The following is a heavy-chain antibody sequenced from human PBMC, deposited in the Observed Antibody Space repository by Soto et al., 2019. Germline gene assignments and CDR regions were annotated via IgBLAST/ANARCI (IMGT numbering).Heavy chain of an antibody. D-gene: IGHD6-13*01. V-gene: IGHV3-74*01. J-gene: IGHJ4*02. CDR2: SNIDGSTT. Sequence: EVQLVESGGGLVQPGGSLRLSCVVSGFTFSRYWMHWVRQAPGKGLLWVSRSNIDGSTTNYADSVEGRFTISRDNAKNTLYLQMNNMRGEDTAEYYCVRGTSTWYGIDYWGQGTFVTVSS. CDR3: VRGTSTWYGIDY. CDR1: GFTFSRYW.